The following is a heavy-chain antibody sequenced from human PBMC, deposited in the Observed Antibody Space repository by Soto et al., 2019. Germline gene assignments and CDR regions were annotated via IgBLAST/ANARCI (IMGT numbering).Heavy chain of an antibody. D-gene: IGHD3-22*01. Sequence: QVQLVQSGAEVRKPGSSVRVSCKASGGSFNRHTISWVRQAPGQGLEWMGGIIPIFGTANHAQKFQGRVTIIADESTSIVYMELSSLRSDDTDIYYCARGWGYDSTDYYYAYWGQGTLVIVSS. V-gene: IGHV1-69*01. CDR3: ARGWGYDSTDYYYAY. CDR1: GGSFNRHT. J-gene: IGHJ4*02. CDR2: IIPIFGTA.